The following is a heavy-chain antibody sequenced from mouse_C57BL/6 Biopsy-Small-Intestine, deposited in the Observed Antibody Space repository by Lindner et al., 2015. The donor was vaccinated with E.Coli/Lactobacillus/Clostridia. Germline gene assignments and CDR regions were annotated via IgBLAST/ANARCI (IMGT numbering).Heavy chain of an antibody. CDR1: GYTFTDYN. CDR3: ARYYYGSSYDAMDY. D-gene: IGHD1-1*01. V-gene: IGHV1-22*01. Sequence: EVQLQESGPELVKPGASVKMSCKASGYTFTDYNMHWVKQSHGKSLEWIGYINPNNGGTSYNQKFKGKATLTVNKSSSIAYMELRSLTSDDSAVYYCARYYYGSSYDAMDYWGQGTSVTVSS. J-gene: IGHJ4*01. CDR2: INPNNGGT.